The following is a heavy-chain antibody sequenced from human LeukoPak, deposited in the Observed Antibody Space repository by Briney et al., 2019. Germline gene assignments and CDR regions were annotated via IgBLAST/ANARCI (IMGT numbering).Heavy chain of an antibody. V-gene: IGHV4-31*03. CDR2: IYYSGST. D-gene: IGHD2-2*01. CDR1: GGSISSGGYY. CDR3: ARGRSERVVPAVLYNWFDP. Sequence: SETLSLTCTVSGGSISSGGYYWSWIRQHPGKGLEWTGYIYYSGSTYYNPSLKSRVTISVDTSKNQFSLKLSSVTAADTAVYYCARGRSERVVPAVLYNWFDPWGQGTLVTVSS. J-gene: IGHJ5*02.